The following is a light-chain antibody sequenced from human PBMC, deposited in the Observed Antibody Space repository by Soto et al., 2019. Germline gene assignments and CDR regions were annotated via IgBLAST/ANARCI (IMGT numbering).Light chain of an antibody. J-gene: IGKJ1*01. Sequence: EIVMTQSPATLSVYPGERATLSCRASQSVSSNLAWYQQKPGQAPRLLIYGASTRATGIPARFSGSGSGTEFTLTISSLEPEDLAVYYCQQYTNWPGTFGQGTKV. V-gene: IGKV3-15*01. CDR1: QSVSSN. CDR2: GAS. CDR3: QQYTNWPGT.